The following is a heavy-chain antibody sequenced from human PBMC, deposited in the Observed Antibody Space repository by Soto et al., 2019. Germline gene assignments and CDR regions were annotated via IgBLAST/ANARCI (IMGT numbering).Heavy chain of an antibody. CDR3: TTAPPSGPDY. CDR2: IKSKTDGGTI. CDR1: GFTFSNAW. Sequence: GSLRLSCATSGFTFSNAWMNWVRQAPGKGLEWVGRIKSKTDGGTIDYPAPVKGRFTISRDDSRNTLYLQMNSLKTEDTAVYYCTTAPPSGPDYWGQGTLVTVSS. V-gene: IGHV3-15*01. D-gene: IGHD5-12*01. J-gene: IGHJ4*02.